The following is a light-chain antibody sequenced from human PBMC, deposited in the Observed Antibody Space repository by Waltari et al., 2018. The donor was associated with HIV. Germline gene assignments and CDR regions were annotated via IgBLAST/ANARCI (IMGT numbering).Light chain of an antibody. V-gene: IGLV1-44*01. J-gene: IGLJ2*01. Sequence: SVLAQQPSASGAPGPRLTISCYGSSSTIGISTSNWHQQLPGTAPKLLIENNNQRPSGIPHRFAGSKSSTSASRAISGLQSEDEGDYYCAAWDDRLKGPIFGGGTKLTGL. CDR3: AAWDDRLKGPI. CDR1: SSTIGIST. CDR2: NNN.